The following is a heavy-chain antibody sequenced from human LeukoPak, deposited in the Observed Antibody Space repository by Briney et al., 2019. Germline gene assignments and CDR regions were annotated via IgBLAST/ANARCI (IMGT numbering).Heavy chain of an antibody. V-gene: IGHV3-13*01. D-gene: IGHD5-24*01. CDR1: GFTLGNYA. CDR3: ARQNTPHGNFDY. Sequence: GGSLRLSCAASGFTLGNYAMHWVRQPAGEGLEWVSALGTAGDTFYPGSVKGRFTISRDNAKKSLFLQMNSLIAEDTAVYYCARQNTPHGNFDYWGQGTLVTVSS. J-gene: IGHJ4*02. CDR2: LGTAGDT.